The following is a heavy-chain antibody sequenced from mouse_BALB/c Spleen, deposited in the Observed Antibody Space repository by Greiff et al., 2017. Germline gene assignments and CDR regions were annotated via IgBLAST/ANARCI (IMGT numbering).Heavy chain of an antibody. CDR3: TRVGGGP. Sequence: EVQGVESGGGLVKPGGSLKLSCAASGFTFSSYTMSWVRQTPEKRLEWVATINSGGSYTYYPDSVKGRFTISRDNAKNTLYLQMSSLKSEDTAMYYCTRVGGGPWGQGTTLTVSS. CDR1: GFTFSSYT. CDR2: INSGGSYT. V-gene: IGHV5-6-4*01. J-gene: IGHJ2*01.